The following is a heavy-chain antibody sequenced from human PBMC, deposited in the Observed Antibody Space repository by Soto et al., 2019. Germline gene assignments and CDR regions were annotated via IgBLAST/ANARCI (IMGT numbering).Heavy chain of an antibody. V-gene: IGHV4-30-2*06. Sequence: QLQLQESGSGLVKTSETLSLTCTVSGASISYGGFSWRWIRQSPGKGLEWIGYISHLESTYFHPSFKSRLTTSIDRSRNPWSLKLSSVSAADMAVYYCARGGDYDSFDYWGEGVLVTVSS. CDR3: ARGGDYDSFDY. CDR2: ISHLEST. CDR1: GASISYGGFS. J-gene: IGHJ4*02. D-gene: IGHD2-21*02.